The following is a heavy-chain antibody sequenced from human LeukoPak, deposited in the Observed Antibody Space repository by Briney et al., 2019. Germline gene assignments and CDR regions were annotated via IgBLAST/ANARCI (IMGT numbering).Heavy chain of an antibody. J-gene: IGHJ4*02. Sequence: GGSLRLSCAASGFTFSNFGMNWVRQAPGKGLEWVSISGSGGSTYYADSVKGRFTISRDNSKNTLYLQMNRLRAEDTAVYYCARDYGGSSPFDYWGQGTLVTVSS. D-gene: IGHD4-23*01. CDR2: SGSGGST. CDR3: ARDYGGSSPFDY. CDR1: GFTFSNFG. V-gene: IGHV3-23*01.